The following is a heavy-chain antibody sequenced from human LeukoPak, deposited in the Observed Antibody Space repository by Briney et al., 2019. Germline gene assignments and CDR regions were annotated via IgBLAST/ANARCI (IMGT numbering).Heavy chain of an antibody. CDR3: ARRKLRSVSFDP. D-gene: IGHD3-16*01. CDR1: GGSFSGYY. J-gene: IGHJ5*02. CDR2: INHSGST. V-gene: IGHV4-34*01. Sequence: SETLSLTCAVYGGSFSGYYWSWIRQPPGKGLEWIGEINHSGSTNYNPSLKSRVTISVDTSKNQFSLKLSSVTAADTAVYYCARRKLRSVSFDPWGQGTLVTVSS.